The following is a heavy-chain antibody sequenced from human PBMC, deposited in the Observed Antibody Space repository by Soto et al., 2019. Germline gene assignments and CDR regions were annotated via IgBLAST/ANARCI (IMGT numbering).Heavy chain of an antibody. CDR2: INPSGGST. CDR3: ARDPLRYYDSSGYFGDY. CDR1: GYTFTSYY. D-gene: IGHD3-22*01. Sequence: ASVKVSCKASGYTFTSYYMHWVRQAPGQGLEWMGIINPSGGSTSYAQKFQGRVTMTRDTSTSTVYMELSSLRSEDTAVYYCARDPLRYYDSSGYFGDYWGQGTLVTVSS. V-gene: IGHV1-46*01. J-gene: IGHJ4*02.